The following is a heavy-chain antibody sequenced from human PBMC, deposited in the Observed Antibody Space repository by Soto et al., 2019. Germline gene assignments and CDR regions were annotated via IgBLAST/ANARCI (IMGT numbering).Heavy chain of an antibody. CDR1: GFSLSTSGVG. D-gene: IGHD3-10*01. J-gene: IGHJ3*02. Sequence: QITLKESGPTLVKPTQTLTLTCTFSGFSLSTSGVGVGWIRQPPGKALEWLALIYWDDDKRYSPSLKSRLTITKDTSKNQVVLTMTNMDPLDTATYYCAHVYGSGSYPDAFDIWGQGTMVTVSS. CDR3: AHVYGSGSYPDAFDI. V-gene: IGHV2-5*02. CDR2: IYWDDDK.